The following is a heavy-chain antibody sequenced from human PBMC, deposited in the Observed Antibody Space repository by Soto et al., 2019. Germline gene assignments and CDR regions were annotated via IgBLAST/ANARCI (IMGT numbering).Heavy chain of an antibody. Sequence: PGGSLRLSCAASGFTFDDYAMHWVRQAPGKGLEWVSGISWNSGSIGYADSVKGRFTISRDNAKNSLYLQMNSLRAEDTALYYCAKDSAIAAAGTSYFQHWGQGTLVTVSS. CDR2: ISWNSGSI. CDR1: GFTFDDYA. J-gene: IGHJ1*01. D-gene: IGHD6-13*01. CDR3: AKDSAIAAAGTSYFQH. V-gene: IGHV3-9*01.